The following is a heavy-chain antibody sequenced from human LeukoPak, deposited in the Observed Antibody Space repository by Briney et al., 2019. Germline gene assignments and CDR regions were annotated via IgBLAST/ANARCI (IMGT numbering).Heavy chain of an antibody. CDR2: IYHSGST. V-gene: IGHV4-4*02. CDR3: ARDDRGTSRLDAFDI. Sequence: PSETLSLTCAVSGGSISSSNWWSWVRQPPGKGLEWIGEIYHSGSTNYNPSLKSRVTISVDTSRNQFSLKLSSVTAADTAIYYCARDDRGTSRLDAFDIWGQGTVVTVSS. J-gene: IGHJ3*02. CDR1: GGSISSSNW. D-gene: IGHD1-1*01.